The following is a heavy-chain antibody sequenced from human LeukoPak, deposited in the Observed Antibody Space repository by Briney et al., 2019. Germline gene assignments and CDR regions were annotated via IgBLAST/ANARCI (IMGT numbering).Heavy chain of an antibody. D-gene: IGHD6-13*01. J-gene: IGHJ4*02. CDR3: ARTYSSSFGFFFDY. Sequence: SETLSLTCTVPGGSSSSYYWSWLRQPPGKGLEGSGYIYYSGSTNYNPSLKSRLTISVDTSKNQFSLKLSSVTAADTAVYYCARTYSSSFGFFFDYWGRGTLVTVSS. CDR1: GGSSSSYY. V-gene: IGHV4-59*01. CDR2: IYYSGST.